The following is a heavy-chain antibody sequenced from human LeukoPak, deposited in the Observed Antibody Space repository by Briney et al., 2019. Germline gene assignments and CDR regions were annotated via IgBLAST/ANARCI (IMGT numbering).Heavy chain of an antibody. CDR3: AKDSSPGNYYDSSVLDY. D-gene: IGHD3-22*01. V-gene: IGHV3-23*01. CDR1: GFTFSSYA. CDR2: ISGSGGST. J-gene: IGHJ4*02. Sequence: PGGSLRLSCAASGFTFSSYAMSWVRQAPGKGLEWVSAISGSGGSTYYADSVKGRFTISRDKSKNTLYLQMNSLRAEDTAVYYCAKDSSPGNYYDSSVLDYWGQGTLVTVSS.